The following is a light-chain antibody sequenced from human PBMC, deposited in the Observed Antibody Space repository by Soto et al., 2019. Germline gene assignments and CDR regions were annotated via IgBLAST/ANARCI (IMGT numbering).Light chain of an antibody. CDR3: QQYNNRRT. Sequence: EVVLTQSPATLSLSPGDRATVSCRASQSVSSNLAWYQQKPGQAPRLLIYGASTRATGIPARFSGSGSGTEFTLTISSLQSEDFAVYYCQQYNNRRTFGQGTKVDIK. V-gene: IGKV3-15*01. CDR1: QSVSSN. CDR2: GAS. J-gene: IGKJ1*01.